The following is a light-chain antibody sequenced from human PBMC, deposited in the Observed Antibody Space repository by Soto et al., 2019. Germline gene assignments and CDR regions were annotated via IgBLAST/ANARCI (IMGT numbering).Light chain of an antibody. V-gene: IGKV3-11*01. J-gene: IGKJ4*01. CDR3: LQRNSWPRV. CDR1: QSVGRY. CDR2: DAS. Sequence: EIVLTHSPATLSLSPGERATLSCRASQSVGRYLAWYQQKPGQAPRLLIYDASKRATGIPDRFSGSGSGTDFTLTISSLEPEDFAVYYCLQRNSWPRVFGGGTKVDIK.